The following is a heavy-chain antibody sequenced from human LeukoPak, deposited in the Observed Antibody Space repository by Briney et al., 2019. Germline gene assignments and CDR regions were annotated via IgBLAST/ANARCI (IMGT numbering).Heavy chain of an antibody. CDR2: INPNSGGT. J-gene: IGHJ4*02. V-gene: IGHV1-2*02. Sequence: ASVKVSCKASGYTFTGYYMHWVRQAPGQGLEWMGWINPNSGGTNYAQKFQGRVTMTRDTSISTAYMELSRLRSDDTAVYYCATNLHHSGWYLDYWGQGTLVTVSS. CDR3: ATNLHHSGWYLDY. CDR1: GYTFTGYY. D-gene: IGHD6-19*01.